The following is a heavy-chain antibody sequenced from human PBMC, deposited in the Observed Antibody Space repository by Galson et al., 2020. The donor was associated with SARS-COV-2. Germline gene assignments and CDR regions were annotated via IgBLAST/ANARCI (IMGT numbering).Heavy chain of an antibody. CDR2: ISYDGSNK. CDR3: ARDKYSSSWRVGYYYYYGMDV. J-gene: IGHJ6*02. CDR1: GFTFNSYA. Sequence: TGGSLRLSCAASGFTFNSYAIHWVRQAPGKGLEWVAIISYDGSNKNYAASVKGRFSISRDNSKNTLYLQMNSLRAEDTAVYYCARDKYSSSWRVGYYYYYGMDVWGQGTTVSVSS. D-gene: IGHD6-13*01. V-gene: IGHV3-30*04.